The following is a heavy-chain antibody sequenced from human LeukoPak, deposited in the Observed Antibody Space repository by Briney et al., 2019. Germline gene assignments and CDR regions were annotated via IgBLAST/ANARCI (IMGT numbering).Heavy chain of an antibody. CDR1: GFTVSSNY. V-gene: IGHV3-53*01. D-gene: IGHD1-7*01. CDR3: ARVRSNWNYEGLDY. J-gene: IGHJ4*02. Sequence: GGSLRLSCAASGFTVSSNYMSWVRQAPGKGLEWVSVIYSGGSTYYADSVKGRFTISRDNSKNTLYLQMNSLRAEDTAVYYCARVRSNWNYEGLDYWGQGTLVTVSS. CDR2: IYSGGST.